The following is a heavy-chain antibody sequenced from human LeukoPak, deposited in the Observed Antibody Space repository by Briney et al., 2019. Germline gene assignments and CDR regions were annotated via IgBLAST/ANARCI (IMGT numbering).Heavy chain of an antibody. CDR1: GFTFSSYA. D-gene: IGHD6-13*01. V-gene: IGHV3-23*01. CDR3: AKDSDSSSSSSYYYYMDV. J-gene: IGHJ6*03. CDR2: ISGSGGST. Sequence: GGSLRLSCAASGFTFSSYAMSWVRQAPGKGLEWVSAISGSGGSTYYADSVKGRFTISRDNSKNTLYLQMNSLRAEDTAVYYCAKDSDSSSSSSYYYYMDVWGKGTTVTVSS.